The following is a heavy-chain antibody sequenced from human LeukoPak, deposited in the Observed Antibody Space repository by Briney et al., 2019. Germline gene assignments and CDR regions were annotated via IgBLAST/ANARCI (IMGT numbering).Heavy chain of an antibody. J-gene: IGHJ3*02. D-gene: IGHD1-14*01. CDR3: ARGGLGNHKFFDI. CDR2: IYYSGST. Sequence: SETLSLTCTVSGVSITNYYWSWVRQPPGKGLEWVGNIYYSGSTYYNPSLKSRVTISVDTSKNPFSLKLNSVTAADTAVYFCARGGLGNHKFFDIWGQGTMVTVSS. V-gene: IGHV4-39*07. CDR1: GVSITNYY.